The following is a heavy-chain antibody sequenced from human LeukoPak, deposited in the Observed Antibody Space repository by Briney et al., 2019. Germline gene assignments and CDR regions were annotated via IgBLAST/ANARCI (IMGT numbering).Heavy chain of an antibody. Sequence: SETLSLTCTVSGGSISSYYWSWIRQPPGKGLEWIGYIYYSGSTNYNPSLKSRVTISVDTSKNQFSLKLSSVTAADTAVYYCARQVYYYDLLDHWGQGTLVTVSS. CDR2: IYYSGST. CDR3: ARQVYYYDLLDH. CDR1: GGSISSYY. D-gene: IGHD3-22*01. J-gene: IGHJ4*02. V-gene: IGHV4-59*08.